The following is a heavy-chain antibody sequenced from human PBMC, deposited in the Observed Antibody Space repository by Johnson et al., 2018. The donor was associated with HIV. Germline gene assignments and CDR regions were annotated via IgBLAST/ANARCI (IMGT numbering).Heavy chain of an antibody. CDR2: ISWNSASI. Sequence: EVQLVESGGCVVQPGRSLRLSCAASGFTFSSDAMHWVRQAPGKGLEWVSGISWNSASIGYADSVKGRFTISRDNAKNSLYLQMNSLRAEDTALYYCASGDELGDDAFDIWGQGTMVTVSS. V-gene: IGHV3-9*01. CDR1: GFTFSSDA. CDR3: ASGDELGDDAFDI. D-gene: IGHD7-27*01. J-gene: IGHJ3*02.